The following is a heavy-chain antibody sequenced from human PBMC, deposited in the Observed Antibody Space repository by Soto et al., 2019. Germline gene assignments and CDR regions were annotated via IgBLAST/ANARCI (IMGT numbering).Heavy chain of an antibody. V-gene: IGHV1-8*01. CDR2: MNPNSGNT. Sequence: ASVKVSCKASGYTFTSYDINWVRQATGQGLEWMGWMNPNSGNTGYAQKFQGRVTMTRNTSISTAYMELSSLRFEDTAVYYCARDSGDGPSFDYWGQGTLVTVSS. J-gene: IGHJ4*02. CDR1: GYTFTSYD. D-gene: IGHD7-27*01. CDR3: ARDSGDGPSFDY.